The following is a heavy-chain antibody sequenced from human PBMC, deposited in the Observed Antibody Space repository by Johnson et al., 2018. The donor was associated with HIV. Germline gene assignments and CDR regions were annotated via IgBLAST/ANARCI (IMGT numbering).Heavy chain of an antibody. CDR2: IKSKTDGGTT. Sequence: PGKGLEWVGRIKSKTDGGTTDYAAPVKGRFTISRDDSKNTLYLQMNSLRADDTAVYYCAKGLRSSYMCAFDIWGQGTMVSVSS. J-gene: IGHJ3*02. CDR3: AKGLRSSYMCAFDI. V-gene: IGHV3-15*01. D-gene: IGHD6-13*01.